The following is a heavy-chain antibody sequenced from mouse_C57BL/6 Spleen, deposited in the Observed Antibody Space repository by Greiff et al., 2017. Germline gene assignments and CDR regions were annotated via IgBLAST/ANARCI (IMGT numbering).Heavy chain of an antibody. CDR3: ARCGLYYGNLYYAMDY. CDR2: IDPSDSYT. J-gene: IGHJ4*01. CDR1: GYTFTSYW. D-gene: IGHD2-1*01. Sequence: QVQLQQPGAELVMPGASVKLSCKASGYTFTSYWMHWVKQRPGQGLEWIGEIDPSDSYTNYNQKFKGKSTLTVDNSSSTAYMQLSSLTSEDSAVYYCARCGLYYGNLYYAMDYWGQGTSVTVSS. V-gene: IGHV1-69*01.